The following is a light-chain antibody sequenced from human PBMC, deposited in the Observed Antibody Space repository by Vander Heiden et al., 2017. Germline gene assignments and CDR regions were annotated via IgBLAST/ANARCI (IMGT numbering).Light chain of an antibody. V-gene: IGLV3-1*01. CDR3: QAWDSSTVV. Sequence: HELTQPLSVSVSPGQTASITCSGDKLGDKYACWYQQKPGQSPVLVIYQDSKRPSGIPERFSGSNSGNTATLTISGTQAMDEADYYCQAWDSSTVVFGGGTKLTVL. CDR2: QDS. CDR1: KLGDKY. J-gene: IGLJ2*01.